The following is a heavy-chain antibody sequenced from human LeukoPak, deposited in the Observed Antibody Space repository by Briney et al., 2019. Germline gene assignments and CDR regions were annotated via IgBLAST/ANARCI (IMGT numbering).Heavy chain of an antibody. D-gene: IGHD3-10*01. V-gene: IGHV4-30-4*08. CDR1: GGSISSGDCY. CDR3: ARVNYYGSGSYLFDY. Sequence: TSETLSLTCTVSGGSISSGDCYWSWIRQPPGKGLEWIGYIYYSGSTYYNPSLKSRVTISVDTSKNQFSLKLSSVTVADTAVYYCARVNYYGSGSYLFDYWGQGTLVTVSS. CDR2: IYYSGST. J-gene: IGHJ4*02.